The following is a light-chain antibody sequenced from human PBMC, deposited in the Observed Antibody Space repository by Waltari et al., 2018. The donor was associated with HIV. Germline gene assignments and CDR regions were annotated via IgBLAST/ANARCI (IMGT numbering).Light chain of an antibody. J-gene: IGLJ2*01. V-gene: IGLV3-9*01. Sequence: SYELTQPLSVSVALGQTARITCGGNNIGSKNVHWYQQKPGQAPVLVIYRDSNRPYGIPERFAGSNSGNTANLTISRAQAGDEADYYCQVLDSITVVFGGGTKLTVL. CDR1: NIGSKN. CDR3: QVLDSITVV. CDR2: RDS.